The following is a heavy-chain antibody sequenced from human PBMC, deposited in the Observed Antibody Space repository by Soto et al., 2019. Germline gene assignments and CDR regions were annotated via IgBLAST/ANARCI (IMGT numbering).Heavy chain of an antibody. Sequence: ASVKVSCKASGGTFSSYAISWVRQAPGQGLEWMGGIIPIFGTANYAQKFQGRVTITADESTSTAYMELSSLRSEDTAVYYCASSYDFWSGPTDYWGQGTLVTVSS. D-gene: IGHD3-3*01. V-gene: IGHV1-69*13. CDR2: IIPIFGTA. CDR1: GGTFSSYA. CDR3: ASSYDFWSGPTDY. J-gene: IGHJ4*02.